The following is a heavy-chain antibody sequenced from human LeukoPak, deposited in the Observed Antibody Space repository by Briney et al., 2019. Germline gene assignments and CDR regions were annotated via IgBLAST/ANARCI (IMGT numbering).Heavy chain of an antibody. J-gene: IGHJ4*02. V-gene: IGHV3-23*01. CDR1: GFTFSSYA. CDR2: ISGSGGST. Sequence: PGASLRLSCAASGFTFSSYAMSWVRQAPGKGLEWVSAISGSGGSTYYADSVKGRFTISRDNPKNTLYLQMNSLRAEDTAVYYCAKDLSLVIAAAGTWFYWGQGTLVTVSS. D-gene: IGHD6-13*01. CDR3: AKDLSLVIAAAGTWFY.